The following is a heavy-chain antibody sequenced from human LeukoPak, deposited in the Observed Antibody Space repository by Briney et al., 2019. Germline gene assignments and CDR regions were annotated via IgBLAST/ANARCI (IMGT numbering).Heavy chain of an antibody. J-gene: IGHJ3*02. D-gene: IGHD3-10*01. V-gene: IGHV4-34*01. CDR2: INHGGST. CDR1: GGSFSGYY. CDR3: ARAYGSGSTIDAFDI. Sequence: SETLSLTCAVYGGSFSGYYWSWIRQPPGKGLEWIGEINHGGSTNYNPSLKSRVTISVDRSKNQFSLKLSSVTAADTAVYYCARAYGSGSTIDAFDIWGQGTMVTVSS.